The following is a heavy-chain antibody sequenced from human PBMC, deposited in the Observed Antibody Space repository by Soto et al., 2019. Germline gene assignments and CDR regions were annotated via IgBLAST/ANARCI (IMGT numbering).Heavy chain of an antibody. Sequence: PGGSLRLSCVGSGFVFRDFPIHWGRQAPGKGLEWVAVISHDGGSKKFADSVQGRFTTSRDNFKDTVFLHMNSLRVEDAAVYYCARESTVSHFDYWGQGTLVTVSS. CDR3: ARESTVSHFDY. D-gene: IGHD4-4*01. CDR2: ISHDGGSK. CDR1: GFVFRDFP. J-gene: IGHJ4*02. V-gene: IGHV3-30*04.